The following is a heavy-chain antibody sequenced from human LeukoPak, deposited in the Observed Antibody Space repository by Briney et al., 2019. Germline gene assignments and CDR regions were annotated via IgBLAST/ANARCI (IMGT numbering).Heavy chain of an antibody. D-gene: IGHD6-6*01. CDR1: GGSLSSGSSY. Sequence: PSETLSLTCTVSGGSLSSGSSYWSWIRQPPGKGLEWIGYISYTGSSIHNPSLKSRVTISVATSKNQFSLRLSSVTAADTAVYYCAREYGRSSAGGYYYYYMDVWGKGTTVTVSS. CDR2: ISYTGSS. CDR3: AREYGRSSAGGYYYYYMDV. V-gene: IGHV4-61*01. J-gene: IGHJ6*03.